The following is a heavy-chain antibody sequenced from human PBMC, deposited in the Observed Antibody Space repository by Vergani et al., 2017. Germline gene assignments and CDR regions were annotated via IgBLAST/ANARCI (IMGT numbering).Heavy chain of an antibody. CDR3: ARASKYYDFWSGTWLDY. J-gene: IGHJ4*02. Sequence: QVQLVQSGAEVKKPGASVKVSCKASGYTFTSYGISWVRQAPGQGLEWMGWISAYNGNTNYAQKFQGRVTITADESTSTAYMELSSLRSEDTAVYYCARASKYYDFWSGTWLDYWGQGTLVTVSS. CDR1: GYTFTSYG. D-gene: IGHD3-3*01. CDR2: ISAYNGNT. V-gene: IGHV1-18*01.